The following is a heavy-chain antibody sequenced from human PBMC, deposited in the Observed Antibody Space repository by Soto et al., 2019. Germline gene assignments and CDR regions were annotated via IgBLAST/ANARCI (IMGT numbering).Heavy chain of an antibody. CDR2: ISYSGST. Sequence: QVQLQESGPGLVKPSQTLSLTCTVSGGSISSGNYYWSWIRQHPGKGLEWIGYISYSGSTNYKPSLQXXVXIXXGTSKTQFSLKLSSVTAADTAVSYCASGTVALLASWGQGTLVTVSS. D-gene: IGHD2-21*01. V-gene: IGHV4-31*01. CDR3: ASGTVALLAS. CDR1: GGSISSGNYY. J-gene: IGHJ5*02.